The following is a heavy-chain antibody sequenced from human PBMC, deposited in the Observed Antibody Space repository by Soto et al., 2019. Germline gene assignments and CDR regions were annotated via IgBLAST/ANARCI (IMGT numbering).Heavy chain of an antibody. D-gene: IGHD2-8*01. CDR3: AKSRPAVYAFDY. J-gene: IGHJ4*02. CDR2: ISWNSGSI. Sequence: GGSLRISCAASGLTFADYAMHWVRQAPGKGLEWVSGISWNSGSIGYADSVRGRFTISRDNAKNSLYLQMNSLRAEDTALYYRAKSRPAVYAFDYWGQGTLVTVSS. CDR1: GLTFADYA. V-gene: IGHV3-9*01.